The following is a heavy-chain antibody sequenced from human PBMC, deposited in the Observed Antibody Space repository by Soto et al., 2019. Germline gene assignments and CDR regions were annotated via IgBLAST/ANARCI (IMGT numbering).Heavy chain of an antibody. CDR2: IYYSGST. J-gene: IGHJ6*02. CDR1: GGSISSSSYY. V-gene: IGHV4-39*01. Sequence: QLQVQESGPGLVKPSETLSLTCTVSGGSISSSSYYWGWIRQPPGKGLEWIGNIYYSGSTYYNPCLKSRLTISVDTSKTQFSLKLSSVTAADTAVYYCARGAVVDYYYYYGLDVWGQGTTVTVSS. CDR3: ARGAVVDYYYYYGLDV. D-gene: IGHD2-2*01.